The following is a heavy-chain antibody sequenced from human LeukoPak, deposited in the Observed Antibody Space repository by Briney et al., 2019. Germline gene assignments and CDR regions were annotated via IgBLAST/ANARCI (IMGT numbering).Heavy chain of an antibody. CDR1: GLTFSSSW. CDR3: ARDLAFSRLDY. V-gene: IGHV3-7*01. J-gene: IGHJ4*02. D-gene: IGHD2/OR15-2a*01. Sequence: PGGSLRLSCAVSGLTFSSSWMDWVRQALGKGLEWVASINPDGIKRYSADSVKGRFTISRDNARNSLYLQMDSLRVEDTAFYYCARDLAFSRLDYWGQGVLVTVSS. CDR2: INPDGIKR.